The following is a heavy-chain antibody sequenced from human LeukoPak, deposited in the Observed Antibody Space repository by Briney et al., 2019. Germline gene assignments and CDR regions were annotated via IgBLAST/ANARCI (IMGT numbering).Heavy chain of an antibody. D-gene: IGHD1-26*01. CDR1: GGSISSYY. CDR2: IYYSGST. J-gene: IGHJ4*02. Sequence: SETLSLTCTVSGGSISSYYWSWIRQPPGKGLEWIGYIYYSGSTNYNPSLKSRVTISVDTSKNQFSLKLSSATAADTAVYYCAGQKGGSYALWGQGTLVTVSS. V-gene: IGHV4-59*01. CDR3: AGQKGGSYAL.